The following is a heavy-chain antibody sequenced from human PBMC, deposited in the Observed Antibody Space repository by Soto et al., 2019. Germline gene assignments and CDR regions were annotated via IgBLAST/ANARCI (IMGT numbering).Heavy chain of an antibody. CDR3: ARRATTHKHYYYMEV. D-gene: IGHD2-21*01. CDR2: IYYSGST. V-gene: IGHV4-59*08. CDR1: GCSISNYY. Sequence: SETLSLTCTVSGCSISNYYWSWIRQPPGKGLEWIGHIYYSGSTNYNPSLKSRVTISVDTSKNQFSLKLSSVTAADTAGHYCARRATTHKHYYYMEVWGKGTTDIVSS. J-gene: IGHJ6*03.